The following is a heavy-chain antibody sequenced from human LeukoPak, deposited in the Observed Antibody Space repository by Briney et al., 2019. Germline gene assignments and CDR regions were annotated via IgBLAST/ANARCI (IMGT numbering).Heavy chain of an antibody. Sequence: PGGSLRLSCAASGFTFDDYAMHWVRQAPGKGLEWVSGISWNSGSIGYADSVKGRFTISRDNAKNSLYLQMNSLRAEDMALYYCAAGVSRLLWSWFDPWGQGTLVTVSS. J-gene: IGHJ5*02. D-gene: IGHD3-10*01. CDR2: ISWNSGSI. V-gene: IGHV3-9*03. CDR1: GFTFDDYA. CDR3: AAGVSRLLWSWFDP.